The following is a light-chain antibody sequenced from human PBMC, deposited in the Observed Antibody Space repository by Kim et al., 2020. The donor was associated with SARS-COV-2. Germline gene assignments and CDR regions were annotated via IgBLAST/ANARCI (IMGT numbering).Light chain of an antibody. Sequence: DIQMTQSPSSLSASVGDRVIITCQASQDISNYLNWYQQKPGKAPKLLIYDASTLEPGVPSRFSGSGSGTDFTFTISSLQPEDIATYYCQQYDNLPYTFGQGTKLEI. CDR1: QDISNY. V-gene: IGKV1-33*01. CDR2: DAS. J-gene: IGKJ2*01. CDR3: QQYDNLPYT.